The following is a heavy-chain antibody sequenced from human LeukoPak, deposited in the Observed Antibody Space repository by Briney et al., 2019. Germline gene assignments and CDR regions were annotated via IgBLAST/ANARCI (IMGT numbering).Heavy chain of an antibody. D-gene: IGHD3-22*01. CDR3: AKASAMIVVVSKYFDY. CDR1: GFNFSNYA. Sequence: GGSLRLSCAASGFNFSNYAVNWVRQAPGKGLEWVSSISGSGGTTYYADSVKGRFTVSRDNSKDTLYLLMNSLRAEDTAVYYCAKASAMIVVVSKYFDYWGQGTLVTVSS. CDR2: ISGSGGTT. V-gene: IGHV3-23*01. J-gene: IGHJ4*02.